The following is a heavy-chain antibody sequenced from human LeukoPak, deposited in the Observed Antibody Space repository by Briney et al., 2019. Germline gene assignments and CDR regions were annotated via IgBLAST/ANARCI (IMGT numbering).Heavy chain of an antibody. CDR1: GFTFSSYS. Sequence: GGSLRLSCAASGFTFSSYSMNWVRQAPGKGLEWVSYISSSSSTIYYADSVKGRFTISRDNAKNSLYLQMNSLRAEDTAVYYCARAQDRLVGATLYWGQGTLVTVSS. J-gene: IGHJ4*02. CDR3: ARAQDRLVGATLY. V-gene: IGHV3-48*01. CDR2: ISSSSSTI. D-gene: IGHD1-26*01.